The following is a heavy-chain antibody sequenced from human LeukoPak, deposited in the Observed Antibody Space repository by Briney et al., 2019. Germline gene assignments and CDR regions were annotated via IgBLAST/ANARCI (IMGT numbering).Heavy chain of an antibody. CDR2: ISGSGGST. D-gene: IGHD5-12*01. CDR3: AKGRGYGDSSPDY. CDR1: GFTFSSYA. Sequence: GGSLRLPCAASGFTFSSYAMSWVRQAPGKGLEWVSAISGSGGSTYYADSVKGRFTISRDNSKNTLYLQMNSLRAEDTAVYYCAKGRGYGDSSPDYWGQGTLVTVSS. V-gene: IGHV3-23*01. J-gene: IGHJ4*02.